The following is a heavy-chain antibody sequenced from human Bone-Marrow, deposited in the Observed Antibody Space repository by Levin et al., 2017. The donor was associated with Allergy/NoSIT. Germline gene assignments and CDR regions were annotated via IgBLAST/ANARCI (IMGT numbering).Heavy chain of an antibody. Sequence: SCAASGFTFSSYGMHWVRQAPGKGLEWVAVISYDGSNKYYADSVKGRFTISRDNSKNTLYLQMNSLRAEDTAVYYCAKDRSSNYYGSGSYYTGPLDYWGQGTLVTVSS. V-gene: IGHV3-30*18. CDR2: ISYDGSNK. CDR3: AKDRSSNYYGSGSYYTGPLDY. J-gene: IGHJ4*02. D-gene: IGHD3-10*01. CDR1: GFTFSSYG.